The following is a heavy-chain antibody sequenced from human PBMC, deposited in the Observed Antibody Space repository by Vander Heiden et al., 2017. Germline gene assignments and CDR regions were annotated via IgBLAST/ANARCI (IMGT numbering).Heavy chain of an antibody. CDR1: GFTFSRYW. J-gene: IGHJ4*02. CDR2: IKQDGSEK. CDR3: ARGVQWRGGSFDY. V-gene: IGHV3-7*01. D-gene: IGHD6-19*01. Sequence: EVQLVESGGGFQPGGSLRLSCAASGFTFSRYWMSWVRQAPGKGLEWVANIKQDGSEKYYVDSVKGRFTISRDNAKNSLYLQMNSLRAEDTAVYYGARGVQWRGGSFDYWGQGTLVTVSS.